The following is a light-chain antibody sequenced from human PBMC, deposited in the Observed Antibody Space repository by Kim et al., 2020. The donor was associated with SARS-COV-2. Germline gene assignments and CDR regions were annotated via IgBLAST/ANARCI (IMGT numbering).Light chain of an antibody. Sequence: QSVLTQPPSVSGAPGQRVTISCTGSSSNIGANYDVHWYQQLPGTAPKLVMYANTHRPSGVPDRFSASRSGASASLAITGLQAEDEADYYCQSYDGSLSGFWVFGGGTQLTVL. J-gene: IGLJ3*02. CDR2: ANT. V-gene: IGLV1-40*01. CDR3: QSYDGSLSGFWV. CDR1: SSNIGANYD.